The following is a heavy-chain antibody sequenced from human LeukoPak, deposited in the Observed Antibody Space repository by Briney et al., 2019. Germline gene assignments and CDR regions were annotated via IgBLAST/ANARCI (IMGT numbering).Heavy chain of an antibody. V-gene: IGHV3-48*04. CDR1: EFTFVRYA. CDR3: VRDPSYGSSWYYYMDV. J-gene: IGHJ6*03. D-gene: IGHD6-13*01. Sequence: GGSLRLSCAASEFTFVRYAMNWVRQAPGKGLEWVSYISSSSFKSGYAASVKGRFTISRDNSKNSLYLQMDSLRVEDTAVYYCVRDPSYGSSWYYYMDVWGKGTTVTVSS. CDR2: ISSSSFKS.